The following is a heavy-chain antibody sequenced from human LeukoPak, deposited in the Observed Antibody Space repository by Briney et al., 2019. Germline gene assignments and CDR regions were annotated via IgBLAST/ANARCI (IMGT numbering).Heavy chain of an antibody. CDR3: ASGGEWELLPACFQY. CDR1: GFTFSSYA. V-gene: IGHV3-30-3*01. Sequence: GGSLRLSCAASGFTFSSYAMHWVRQAPGKGLEWVSVISYNGSTKYYADSVKGRFTISRDNTKNTLYLQMNSLRAENTAVYYCASGGEWELLPACFQYWGQGTLVTVSS. J-gene: IGHJ1*01. D-gene: IGHD1-26*01. CDR2: ISYNGSTK.